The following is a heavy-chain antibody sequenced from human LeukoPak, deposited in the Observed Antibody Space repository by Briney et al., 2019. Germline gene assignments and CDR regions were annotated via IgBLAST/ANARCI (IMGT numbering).Heavy chain of an antibody. D-gene: IGHD4-11*01. J-gene: IGHJ3*02. CDR2: INHSGST. CDR3: ARAPWAYGNYVHAFDI. Sequence: SETLSLTCAVYGGSFSGYYWSWIRQPPGKGLEGIGEINHSGSTNYNPSLKSRVTISVDTSKNQFSLKVTSVTAADTAGYYCARAPWAYGNYVHAFDIWGQGTMVTVSS. CDR1: GGSFSGYY. V-gene: IGHV4-34*01.